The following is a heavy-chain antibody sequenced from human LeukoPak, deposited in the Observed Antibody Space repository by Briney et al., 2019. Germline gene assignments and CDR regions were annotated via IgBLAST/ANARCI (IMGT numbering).Heavy chain of an antibody. CDR3: NTGGYYFDY. Sequence: GGSLRLSCAGSGFTFSNAWMNWVRQAPGKGLEWVGRIKSKVDGETTDYAAPVKGRFTISRDDSINTVYLQMNSLKTEDTATYHCNTGGYYFDYWGQGTLVTVSS. J-gene: IGHJ4*02. CDR2: IKSKVDGETT. CDR1: GFTFSNAW. V-gene: IGHV3-15*01. D-gene: IGHD3-10*01.